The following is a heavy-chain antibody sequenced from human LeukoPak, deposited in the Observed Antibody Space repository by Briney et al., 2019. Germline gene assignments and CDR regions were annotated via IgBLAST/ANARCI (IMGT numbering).Heavy chain of an antibody. Sequence: GGSLRLSCAASGFSVSSTYMSWVRQAPGKGLEWVSVIYSGGSTYYADSVKGRFTISRDTSKNTLYLQMNSLRAEDTAVYYCARTKYYYDSSGYPDAFDIWGQGTMVTVSS. V-gene: IGHV3-53*01. CDR3: ARTKYYYDSSGYPDAFDI. J-gene: IGHJ3*02. D-gene: IGHD3-22*01. CDR2: IYSGGST. CDR1: GFSVSSTY.